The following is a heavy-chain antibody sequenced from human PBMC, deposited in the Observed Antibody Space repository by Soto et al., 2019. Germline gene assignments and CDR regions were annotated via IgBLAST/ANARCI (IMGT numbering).Heavy chain of an antibody. CDR3: ARGFSAGKGSPPDY. J-gene: IGHJ4*02. V-gene: IGHV5-51*01. CDR1: GYSFTNYW. D-gene: IGHD3-10*01. CDR2: IDLSNSGT. Sequence: ESVKISCQGFGYSFTNYWIGWVRQIPGKGLEWMGIIDLSNSGTRYSPSFQGQVAISADKSINTAYLQWSSLKASDTAVYYCARGFSAGKGSPPDYWGQGTLVTVSS.